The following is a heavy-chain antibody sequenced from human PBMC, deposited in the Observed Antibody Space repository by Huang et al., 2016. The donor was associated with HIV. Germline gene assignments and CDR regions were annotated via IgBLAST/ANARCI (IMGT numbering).Heavy chain of an antibody. J-gene: IGHJ4*02. CDR2: KSYDEDKK. Sequence: QILLIESGGGVVQPGRSLRLSCAASGFTFSSYGMHWVRQAPGKGLELGAGKSYDEDKKYYADSVRGRFTISRDNSKNTLYLQMNSLRIEDTAVYYCARGPIRFLAWLLNFDYWGQGALVTVSS. D-gene: IGHD3-3*01. V-gene: IGHV3-30*03. CDR3: ARGPIRFLAWLLNFDY. CDR1: GFTFSSYG.